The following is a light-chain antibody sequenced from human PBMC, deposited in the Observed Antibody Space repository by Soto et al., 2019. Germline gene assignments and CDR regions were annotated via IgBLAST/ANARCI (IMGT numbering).Light chain of an antibody. CDR1: SSEFDLYKY. Sequence: QSVLTQPASVSGSPGQSITISCTGSSSEFDLYKYVSWYQHHPGKAPILVMFEVTSRHSDISHRFSGSKSGNTASLTISDLQDDDEADYYCSAYTRSSLWVFGGGTKLTVL. J-gene: IGLJ3*02. V-gene: IGLV2-14*01. CDR3: SAYTRSSLWV. CDR2: EVT.